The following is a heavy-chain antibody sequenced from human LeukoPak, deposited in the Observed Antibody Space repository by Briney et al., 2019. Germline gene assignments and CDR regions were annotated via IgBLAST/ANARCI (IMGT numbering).Heavy chain of an antibody. D-gene: IGHD6-19*01. CDR2: ISGSGGST. Sequence: PGGSLRLSCAASGFTFSSYGMSWIRQAPGKGLEWVSGISGSGGSTYYADSAKGRFTISRDNSKNTLFLQVNSLRAEDTAMYYCAKDHRTAVPGTDFDYWGQGTLVTVSS. CDR1: GFTFSSYG. CDR3: AKDHRTAVPGTDFDY. V-gene: IGHV3-23*01. J-gene: IGHJ4*02.